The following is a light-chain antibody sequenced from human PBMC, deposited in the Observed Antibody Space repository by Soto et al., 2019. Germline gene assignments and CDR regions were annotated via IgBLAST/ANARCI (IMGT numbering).Light chain of an antibody. CDR3: SSYTSSSTHVV. CDR1: SSDVGGYNY. Sequence: QSALTQPASVSGSPGQSITISCTGTSSDVGGYNYVSWYQQHPGKAPKLMIYEVSNRPSGVSNRFSGSKSGNTASLTISGPQGGAEADYYCSSYTSSSTHVVFGGGTKLTVL. CDR2: EVS. J-gene: IGLJ2*01. V-gene: IGLV2-14*01.